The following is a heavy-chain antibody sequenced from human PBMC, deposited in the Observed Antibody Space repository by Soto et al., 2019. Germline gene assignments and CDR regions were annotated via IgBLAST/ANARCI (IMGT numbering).Heavy chain of an antibody. CDR2: IYYSGST. CDR1: GGSISSYY. CDR3: ARGVNDFWSGYYTTRNSPYYYYMDV. Sequence: SSETLSLTCTVSGGSISSYYWSWIRQPPGKGLEWIGYIYYSGSTNYNPSLKSRVTISVDTSKNQFSLKLSSVTAADTAVYYCARGVNDFWSGYYTTRNSPYYYYMDVWGKGTTVTVSS. D-gene: IGHD3-3*01. V-gene: IGHV4-59*01. J-gene: IGHJ6*03.